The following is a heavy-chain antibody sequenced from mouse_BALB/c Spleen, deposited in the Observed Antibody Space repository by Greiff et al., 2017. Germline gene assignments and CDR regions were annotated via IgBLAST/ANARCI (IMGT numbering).Heavy chain of an antibody. CDR1: GYTFTDYA. CDR2: ISTYYGDA. Sequence: VQLQQSGAELVRPGVSVKISCKGSGYTFTDYAMHWVKQSHAKSLEWIGVISTYYGDASYNQKFKGKATMTVDKSSSTAYMELARLTSEDSAIYYCARKGGGLYAMDYWGQGTSVTVSS. V-gene: IGHV1S137*01. D-gene: IGHD1-1*02. CDR3: ARKGGGLYAMDY. J-gene: IGHJ4*01.